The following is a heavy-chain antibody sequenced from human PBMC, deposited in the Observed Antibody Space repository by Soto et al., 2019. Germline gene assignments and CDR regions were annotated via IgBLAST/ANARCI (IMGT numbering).Heavy chain of an antibody. Sequence: ASVKVSCKASVDTLTSYGVTWLRQDPGQGSEGMGFHSGPNGNTNYAQRFKGRVTMTADMSAATAYLQLRTLRSDDTANYYCALGKDFDYWGQGTLVTASS. V-gene: IGHV1-18*04. CDR1: VDTLTSYG. J-gene: IGHJ4*02. CDR2: HSGPNGNT. D-gene: IGHD1-26*01. CDR3: ALGKDFDY.